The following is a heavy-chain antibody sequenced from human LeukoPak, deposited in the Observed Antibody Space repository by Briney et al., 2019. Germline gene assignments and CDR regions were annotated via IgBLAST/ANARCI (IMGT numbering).Heavy chain of an antibody. Sequence: GGSLRLSCAASGFTFSSYAMHWVRQAPGKGLEWVAVISYDGSNKYCADSVKGRFTISRDNSKNTLYLQMNSLRAEDTAVYYCAKDPGIAVAGSGWGQGTLVTVSS. V-gene: IGHV3-30-3*01. CDR1: GFTFSSYA. D-gene: IGHD6-19*01. CDR2: ISYDGSNK. CDR3: AKDPGIAVAGSG. J-gene: IGHJ4*02.